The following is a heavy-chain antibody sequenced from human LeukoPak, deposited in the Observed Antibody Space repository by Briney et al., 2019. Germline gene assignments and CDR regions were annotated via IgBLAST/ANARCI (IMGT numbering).Heavy chain of an antibody. J-gene: IGHJ6*03. CDR2: ISSNSDYI. V-gene: IGHV3-21*04. CDR1: GFTFTSHS. D-gene: IGHD2-2*01. CDR3: AKDDVPAFGTGYMDA. Sequence: GGSLRLSCVASGFTFTSHSLNWLRQAPGKGLEWVASISSNSDYILYAESVKGRFSISRDNARNSVYLQVNSLRAEDTALYYCAKDDVPAFGTGYMDAWGKGTTVIVSS.